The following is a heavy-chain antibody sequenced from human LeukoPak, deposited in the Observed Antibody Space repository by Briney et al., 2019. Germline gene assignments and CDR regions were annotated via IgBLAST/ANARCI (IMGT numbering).Heavy chain of an antibody. CDR1: GLRFSSHW. J-gene: IGHJ3*02. CDR3: ARGTWDGDRTFDI. CDR2: VNRYGSST. V-gene: IGHV3-74*01. D-gene: IGHD5-24*01. Sequence: GGSLRLSCAASGLRFSSHWMHWVRQAPGKGLVWVSRVNRYGSSTIYADSVQGRFTISRDNGKSSLYLQMNSLRDDDTAVYFCARGTWDGDRTFDIWGQGAMVTVSS.